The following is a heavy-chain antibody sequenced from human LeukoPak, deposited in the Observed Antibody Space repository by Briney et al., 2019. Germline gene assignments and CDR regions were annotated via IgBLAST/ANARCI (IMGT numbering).Heavy chain of an antibody. Sequence: GGSLRLSCRASGFSVDSVFMNWVRQPPGKGLEWVSFIMPGGHIDYTDSVKGRFTISRDSFKNTLSLQMNSLRVDDSAVYYCARDRNPAYYYDSSAHENWGQGTLVTVSS. CDR2: IMPGGHI. D-gene: IGHD3-22*01. CDR1: GFSVDSVF. V-gene: IGHV3-66*01. J-gene: IGHJ4*02. CDR3: ARDRNPAYYYDSSAHEN.